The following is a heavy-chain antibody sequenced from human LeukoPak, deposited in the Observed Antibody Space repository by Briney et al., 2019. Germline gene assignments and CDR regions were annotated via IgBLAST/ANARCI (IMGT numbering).Heavy chain of an antibody. D-gene: IGHD6-13*01. J-gene: IGHJ5*02. Sequence: SETLSLTCTVSGGSISSYYWSWIRQPPGKGLEWIGYTYYSGSTNYNSSLKSRVTISVDTSKNQFSLNLTSVTAADTAVYYCARDYGGSSGRFDPWGQGTLVTVSS. CDR3: ARDYGGSSGRFDP. V-gene: IGHV4-59*01. CDR1: GGSISSYY. CDR2: TYYSGST.